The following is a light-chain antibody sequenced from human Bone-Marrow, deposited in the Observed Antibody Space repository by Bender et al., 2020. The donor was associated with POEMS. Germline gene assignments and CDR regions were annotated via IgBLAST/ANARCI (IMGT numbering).Light chain of an antibody. CDR3: SSFAGSNNPVV. CDR1: SSDVGNYNL. Sequence: QSALTQPASVSGSPGQSITISCTGTSSDVGNYNLVSWYQQHPGKAPKVMIYEGSKRPSGVSNRFSGSKSGNTASLTISGLQAEDEADYYCSSFAGSNNPVVFGGGTKLTVL. J-gene: IGLJ2*01. V-gene: IGLV2-14*02. CDR2: EGS.